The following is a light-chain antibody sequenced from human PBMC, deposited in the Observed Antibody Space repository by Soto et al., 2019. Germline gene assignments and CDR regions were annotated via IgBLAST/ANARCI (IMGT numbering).Light chain of an antibody. V-gene: IGKV1-39*01. CDR2: AAS. CDR3: QPSYSTPRT. CDR1: QSISSY. J-gene: IGKJ2*01. Sequence: DIQMTQSPSSLSASVGDRVTITCRASQSISSYLNWYQQKPGKAPKLLIYAASSLQSGVPSRFSGSGSGTDFTLTISSLQPEDFATYYCQPSYSTPRTVGQGTKLEIK.